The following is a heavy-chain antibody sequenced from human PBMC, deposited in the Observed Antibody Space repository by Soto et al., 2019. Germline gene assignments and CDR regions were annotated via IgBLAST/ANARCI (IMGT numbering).Heavy chain of an antibody. Sequence: EVQLVESGGGLVQPGGSLRLSCAASGFTFSSYWMSWVRQAPGKGLEWVANIKQDGSEKYYVDSVKGRFTISRDNAKNSLYLQMNSLRAEDTAVYYCARDPDYDFWSGYLFDYWGQGTLVTVSS. CDR1: GFTFSSYW. CDR3: ARDPDYDFWSGYLFDY. J-gene: IGHJ4*02. V-gene: IGHV3-7*01. D-gene: IGHD3-3*01. CDR2: IKQDGSEK.